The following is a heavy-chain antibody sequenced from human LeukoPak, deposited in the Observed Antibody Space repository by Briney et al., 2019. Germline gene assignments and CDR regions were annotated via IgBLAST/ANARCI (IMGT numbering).Heavy chain of an antibody. D-gene: IGHD6-19*01. CDR2: IYYSGST. CDR1: AGSISSYY. J-gene: IGHJ4*02. CDR3: AMHPEAGTAFDY. V-gene: IGHV4-59*01. Sequence: SETLSLTCTVSAGSISSYYCGSVRQPPGKGLELSGSIYYSGSTTYNPSLQSRVIILVDASKNQFSLMLSFVTAADAAVYYCAMHPEAGTAFDYWGQGTLVTVSS.